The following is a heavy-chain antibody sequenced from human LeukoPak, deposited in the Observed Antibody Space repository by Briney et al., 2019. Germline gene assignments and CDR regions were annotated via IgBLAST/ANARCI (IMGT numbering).Heavy chain of an antibody. CDR3: ARVLSGYYPWYFDL. CDR2: ISYSGST. D-gene: IGHD3-22*01. V-gene: IGHV4-59*01. J-gene: IGHJ2*01. Sequence: SETLSLTYTVSGGSISTYYWSWIRQPLGGGLEWIGYISYSGSTNYNPSLKSRVSISVDTSNNQFSLKLNSVTAADTAVYYCARVLSGYYPWYFDLWGRGTLVTVTS. CDR1: GGSISTYY.